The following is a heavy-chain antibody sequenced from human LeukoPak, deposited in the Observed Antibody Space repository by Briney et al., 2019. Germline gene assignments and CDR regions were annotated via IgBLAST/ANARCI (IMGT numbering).Heavy chain of an antibody. CDR3: ARDGSLPDY. CDR2: ITSDGSST. CDR1: GFTFSNYW. Sequence: PGGSLRLSCAASGFTFSNYWMHWVRQAPGKWPVWVSRITSDGSSTSYADSVKGRFTISRDNVKNTLFLQMSSLRAEDTAMYYCARDGSLPDYWGQGTLVTVSS. V-gene: IGHV3-74*01. D-gene: IGHD1-26*01. J-gene: IGHJ4*02.